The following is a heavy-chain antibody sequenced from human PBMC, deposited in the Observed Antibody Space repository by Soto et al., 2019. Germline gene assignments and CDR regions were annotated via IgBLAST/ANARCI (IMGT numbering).Heavy chain of an antibody. CDR3: ASPQLNTGYSSGWLLDY. CDR2: IIPILGIA. Sequence: QVQLVQSGAEVKKPGSSVKVSCKASGGTFSSYTISWVRQAPGQGLEWMGRIIPILGIANYAQKFQGRVTITADKSTSTAYMELSSLRSEDTAVYYCASPQLNTGYSSGWLLDYWGQGTLVTVSS. D-gene: IGHD6-19*01. V-gene: IGHV1-69*02. CDR1: GGTFSSYT. J-gene: IGHJ4*02.